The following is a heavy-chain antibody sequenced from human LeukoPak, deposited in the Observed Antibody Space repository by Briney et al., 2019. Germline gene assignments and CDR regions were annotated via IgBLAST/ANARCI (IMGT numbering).Heavy chain of an antibody. Sequence: GGSLRLSCAASGFAFTTYAMSWVRQAPGKGLEWVSVISSSGDSTYYADSVKGRFTVSRDNPKNTLYLQMNSLRAEDTAVYYCAKLTGRNNFDYWGQGTLVTVPS. CDR1: GFAFTTYA. V-gene: IGHV3-23*01. J-gene: IGHJ4*02. CDR2: ISSSGDST. CDR3: AKLTGRNNFDY.